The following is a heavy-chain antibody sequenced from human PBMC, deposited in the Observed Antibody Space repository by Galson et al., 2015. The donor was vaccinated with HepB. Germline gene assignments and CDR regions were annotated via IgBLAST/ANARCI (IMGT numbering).Heavy chain of an antibody. Sequence: TLSLTCTVSGGSISSGGYYWNWIRQHPGKGLEWIGYISYSGSTDYSPPLKSRVIISVDTSKNQFSLKLSSVTAADTAVYFCARSGPGCSGTSCSRWFDPWGQGTLVTVSS. V-gene: IGHV4-31*03. J-gene: IGHJ5*02. CDR3: ARSGPGCSGTSCSRWFDP. CDR2: ISYSGST. D-gene: IGHD2-2*01. CDR1: GGSISSGGYY.